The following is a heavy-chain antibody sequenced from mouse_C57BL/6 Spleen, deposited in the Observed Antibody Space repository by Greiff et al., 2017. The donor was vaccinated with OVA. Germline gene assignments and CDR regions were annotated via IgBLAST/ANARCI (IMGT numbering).Heavy chain of an antibody. V-gene: IGHV1-18*01. J-gene: IGHJ4*01. D-gene: IGHD2-4*01. Sequence: EVKLEESGPELVKPGASVKIPCKASGYTFTDYNMDWVKQSHGKSLEWIGDINPNNGGTIYNQKFKGKATLTVDKSSSTAYMELRSLTSEDTAVYYCARGGENYDYDRGAADYYAMDYWGQGTSVTVSS. CDR2: INPNNGGT. CDR1: GYTFTDYN. CDR3: ARGGENYDYDRGAADYYAMDY.